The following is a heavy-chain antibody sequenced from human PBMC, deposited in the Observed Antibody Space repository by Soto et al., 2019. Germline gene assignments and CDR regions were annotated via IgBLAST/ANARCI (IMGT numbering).Heavy chain of an antibody. CDR1: GGTFSSYA. CDR3: ARGPYCGGDCYSCDY. Sequence: QVQLVQSGAEVKKPGSSVKVSCKASGGTFSSYAISWVPQAPGQGLEWMGGIIPIFGTANYAQKFQGRVTITADKSTSTAYMELSSVRSEDTAVYYCARGPYCGGDCYSCDYWGQGTLVTVSS. V-gene: IGHV1-69*06. D-gene: IGHD2-21*02. CDR2: IIPIFGTA. J-gene: IGHJ4*02.